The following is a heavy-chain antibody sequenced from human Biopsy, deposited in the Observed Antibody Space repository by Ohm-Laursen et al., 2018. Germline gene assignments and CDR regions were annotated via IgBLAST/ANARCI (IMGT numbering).Heavy chain of an antibody. CDR3: ATGIRSGWYYFDY. CDR1: GYTLTESS. V-gene: IGHV1-24*01. Sequence: SVKVSCKVSGYTLTESSMHWVRQTPGNGLEWMGGFAPEDGKTFYAQNFQGRVTMTEDTSTHTAYMELSSLRSEDTALYYCATGIRSGWYYFDYWGQGTLVTVSS. D-gene: IGHD6-19*01. J-gene: IGHJ4*02. CDR2: FAPEDGKT.